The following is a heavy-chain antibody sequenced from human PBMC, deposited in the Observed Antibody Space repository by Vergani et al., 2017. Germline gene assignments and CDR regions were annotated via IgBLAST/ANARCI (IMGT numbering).Heavy chain of an antibody. V-gene: IGHV4-39*01. CDR3: ARHVYTSGWSFFGDYLDF. CDR1: GGSISSSSYY. Sequence: QLQLQESGPGLVKPSETMSLTCTVSGGSISSSSYYWGWIRRPPGKGLEWIGSINYSGSTYYSPSLKSRVTISVATSKNQFSLKLRYVTAADTAVYYCARHVYTSGWSFFGDYLDFWGQGTLVTVSS. D-gene: IGHD6-19*01. CDR2: INYSGST. J-gene: IGHJ4*02.